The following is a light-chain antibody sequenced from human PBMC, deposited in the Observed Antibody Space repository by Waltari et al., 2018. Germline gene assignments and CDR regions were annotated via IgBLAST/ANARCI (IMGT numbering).Light chain of an antibody. CDR2: DDS. V-gene: IGLV3-21*03. CDR3: QVWDSSSDPFYV. Sequence: SYVLTQPPSVSVAPGKTARITCGGNNLGSKSVHWYQQKPGQVPVLVVYDDSDRPSGNPKRFSGSNSGNRATLTISRVEAGDEADYYCQVWDSSSDPFYVFGTGTKVTVL. J-gene: IGLJ1*01. CDR1: NLGSKS.